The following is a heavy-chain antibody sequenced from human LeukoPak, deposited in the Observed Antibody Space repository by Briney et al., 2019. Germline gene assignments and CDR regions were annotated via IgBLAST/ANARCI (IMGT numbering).Heavy chain of an antibody. D-gene: IGHD1-26*01. CDR3: VRDKGGRSGAIYYDAFDV. CDR1: GFTFNTYW. Sequence: VGSLRLSCEASGFTFNTYWMIWVRQAPGKGLEWVANIDQGGSTKYYVDSLKGRFTISRDNAKNSLYLQMNSLRAEDTAVYYCVRDKGGRSGAIYYDAFDVWGQGTMVTVSS. V-gene: IGHV3-7*01. CDR2: IDQGGSTK. J-gene: IGHJ3*01.